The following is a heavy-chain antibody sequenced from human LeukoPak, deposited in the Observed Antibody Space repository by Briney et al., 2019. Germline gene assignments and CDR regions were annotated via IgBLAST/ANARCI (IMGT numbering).Heavy chain of an antibody. V-gene: IGHV3-74*03. CDR2: INRDGSTT. CDR3: ARDKKSGESSEIDY. Sequence: GGSLRLTCAASGFTFSNYWVHWVRQAPGKGLVWVSRINRDGSTTKYADSVKGRFTVSRDNAKNTLNLQMNSLRAEDTAVYYCARDKKSGESSEIDYWGQGTLVTVSS. D-gene: IGHD3-10*01. J-gene: IGHJ4*02. CDR1: GFTFSNYW.